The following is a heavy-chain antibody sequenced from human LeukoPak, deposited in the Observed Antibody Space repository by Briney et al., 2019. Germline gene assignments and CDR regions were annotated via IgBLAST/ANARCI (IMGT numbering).Heavy chain of an antibody. J-gene: IGHJ4*02. CDR3: ARGSDY. CDR1: GFTFSSYS. V-gene: IGHV3-48*04. Sequence: GGSLRLSCAASGFTFSSYSMNWVRQAPGKGLEWVSYISSSSSTIYYADSVKGRFTISRGNAKNSLCLQMNSLRAEDTAVYYCARGSDYWGQGTLVTVSS. CDR2: ISSSSSTI.